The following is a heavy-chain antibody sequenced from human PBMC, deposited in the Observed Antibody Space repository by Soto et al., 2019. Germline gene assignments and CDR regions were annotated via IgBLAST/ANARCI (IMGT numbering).Heavy chain of an antibody. CDR1: GFTFFSHN. V-gene: IGHV1-18*01. D-gene: IGHD5-18*01. CDR3: ARCIQGDYYYGMDV. J-gene: IGHJ6*02. Sequence: ASVKVSCQASGFTFFSHNFSWGRQALGQGLEWMGRINGDYGNTQYAQKFRGRVPMTTDTSTTTVYMELTNLRSDDTAVYYCARCIQGDYYYGMDVWGQGTTVTVSS. CDR2: INGDYGNT.